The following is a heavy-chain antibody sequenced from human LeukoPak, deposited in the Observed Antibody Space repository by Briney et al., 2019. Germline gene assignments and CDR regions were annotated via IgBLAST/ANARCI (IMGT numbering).Heavy chain of an antibody. D-gene: IGHD6-13*01. Sequence: PSETLSLTCAVYGGSFSGYYWSWIRQPPGKGLEWIGEINHSGSTNYNPSLKSRVTISVDTSKNQFSLKLSSVTAADTAVYYCAAADLHAFDIWGQGTVVTVPS. CDR1: GGSFSGYY. CDR2: INHSGST. V-gene: IGHV4-34*01. CDR3: AAADLHAFDI. J-gene: IGHJ3*02.